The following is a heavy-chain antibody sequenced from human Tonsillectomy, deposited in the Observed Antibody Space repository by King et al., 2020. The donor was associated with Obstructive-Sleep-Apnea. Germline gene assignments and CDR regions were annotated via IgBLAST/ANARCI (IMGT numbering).Heavy chain of an antibody. V-gene: IGHV3-9*01. CDR1: GFTFDDYA. Sequence: VQLVESGGGLVQPGRSLRLSCAASGFTFDDYAMHWVRQAPGKGQEWVSRISWHSVSIVYADSVKGRFTISRDNAKNSLYLQMNSLRAEDTALYYCAKEMVGTTWAAIDYWGQGTLVTVSS. CDR3: AKEMVGTTWAAIDY. D-gene: IGHD1-26*01. CDR2: ISWHSVSI. J-gene: IGHJ4*02.